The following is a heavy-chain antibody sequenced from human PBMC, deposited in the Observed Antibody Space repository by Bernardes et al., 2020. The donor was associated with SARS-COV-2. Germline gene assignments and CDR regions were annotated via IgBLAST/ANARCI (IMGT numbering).Heavy chain of an antibody. D-gene: IGHD6-19*01. CDR1: GFAFSSYW. Sequence: GGSLRLSCAASGFAFSSYWMSWVRQAPGKGLEWVANIKQDGSEKYYVDSVKGRFTISRDNAKNSLYLQMNSLRAEDTAVYYCARDLYSSGFSDSYYYYYGMDVWGQGTTVTVSS. V-gene: IGHV3-7*01. CDR3: ARDLYSSGFSDSYYYYYGMDV. CDR2: IKQDGSEK. J-gene: IGHJ6*02.